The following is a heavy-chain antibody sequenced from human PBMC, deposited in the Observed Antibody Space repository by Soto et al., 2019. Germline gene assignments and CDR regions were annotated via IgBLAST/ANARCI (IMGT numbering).Heavy chain of an antibody. D-gene: IGHD5-18*01. Sequence: PSETLSLTCTVSGGSIRSGGYYWSWVRQSPRRGLEWIGNIYYSGSTYYNPSLNSRLTISVDTSKNQFSLNLSSVTAADTAVYYYERDRLMATAGTASHSLSLDVWGQGTTVTVSS. CDR1: GGSIRSGGYY. J-gene: IGHJ6*02. CDR2: IYYSGST. CDR3: ERDRLMATAGTASHSLSLDV. V-gene: IGHV4-31*03.